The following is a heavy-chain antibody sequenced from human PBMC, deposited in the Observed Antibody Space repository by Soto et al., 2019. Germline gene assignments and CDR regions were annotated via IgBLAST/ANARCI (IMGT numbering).Heavy chain of an antibody. Sequence: QAQLVESGGGVVQPGRSLRLSCAASGITFSSYGMHWVRQAPGKGLEWMAVISYDGSLKHYADSVKGRFTISRDNSKNTLLLQMNSLRPEDTAVYYCATGRGYSHASVPYYWGQGTLVSVSS. CDR3: ATGRGYSHASVPYY. V-gene: IGHV3-30*03. CDR1: GITFSSYG. CDR2: ISYDGSLK. D-gene: IGHD5-18*01. J-gene: IGHJ4*02.